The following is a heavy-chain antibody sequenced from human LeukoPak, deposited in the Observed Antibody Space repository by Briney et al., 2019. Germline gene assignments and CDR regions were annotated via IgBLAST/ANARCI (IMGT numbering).Heavy chain of an antibody. V-gene: IGHV4-59*01. CDR1: GGSIRSYY. J-gene: IGHJ4*02. CDR2: IYYSGST. CDR3: ARGLSSGPTYYFDY. Sequence: PSETLSLTCTVSGGSIRSYYWSWIRQPPGKGLEWIGYIYYSGSTNYNPSLKSRVTISVDTSKNQFSLKLSSVTAADTAVYYCARGLSSGPTYYFDYWGQGTLVTVSS. D-gene: IGHD6-19*01.